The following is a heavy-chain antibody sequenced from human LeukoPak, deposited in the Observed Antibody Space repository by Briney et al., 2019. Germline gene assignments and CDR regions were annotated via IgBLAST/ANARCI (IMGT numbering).Heavy chain of an antibody. J-gene: IGHJ6*02. Sequence: GGSLRLSCAASGFTFSSYAMHWVRQAPGKGLEWVSVISGNGGSTYYADSVKGRFTISRDNSKNTLYLQMNSLRAEDTAVYFCAKGTYSNYCYGMDVWGQGTTVTVSS. CDR1: GFTFSSYA. CDR3: AKGTYSNYCYGMDV. D-gene: IGHD4-11*01. CDR2: ISGNGGST. V-gene: IGHV3-23*01.